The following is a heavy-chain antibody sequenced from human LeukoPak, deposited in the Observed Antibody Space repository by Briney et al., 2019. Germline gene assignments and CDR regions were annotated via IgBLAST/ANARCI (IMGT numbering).Heavy chain of an antibody. Sequence: GVSLRLSCVASGFTFRSYAMHWVRQAQGKGLEYVSAISSSGSSTFYAISVKGRFTISRDNSKNTLYLQMGSLRAEDMAVYYCARRPQGAYDIWGQGTMVTVSS. CDR3: ARRPQGAYDI. J-gene: IGHJ3*02. CDR2: ISSSGSST. CDR1: GFTFRSYA. V-gene: IGHV3-64*01.